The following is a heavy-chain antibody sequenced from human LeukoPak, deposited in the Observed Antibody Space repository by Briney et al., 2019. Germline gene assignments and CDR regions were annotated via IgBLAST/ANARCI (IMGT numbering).Heavy chain of an antibody. J-gene: IGHJ6*03. V-gene: IGHV4-59*01. CDR3: ARVTKTYHYYMDV. CDR2: IYYSGST. Sequence: PSETLSLTCTASGGSISSYYWSWIRQPPGKGLEWIGYIYYSGSTNYNPSLKSRVTISVDTSKNQFSLKLSSVTAADTAVYYCARVTKTYHYYMDVWGKGTTVTVSS. CDR1: GGSISSYY. D-gene: IGHD2-2*01.